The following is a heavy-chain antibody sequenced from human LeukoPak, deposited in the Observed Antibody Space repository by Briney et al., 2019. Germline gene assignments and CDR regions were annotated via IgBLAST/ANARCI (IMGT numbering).Heavy chain of an antibody. V-gene: IGHV3-21*01. CDR3: AGGSPYGDYVDY. Sequence: PGGSLRPSCAASGFTFSSYSMNWVRQAPGKGLEWVSSISSSSSYIYYADSVKGRFTISRDNAKNSLYLQMNSLRAEDTAVYYCAGGSPYGDYVDYWGQGTLVTVSS. CDR2: ISSSSSYI. CDR1: GFTFSSYS. D-gene: IGHD4-17*01. J-gene: IGHJ4*02.